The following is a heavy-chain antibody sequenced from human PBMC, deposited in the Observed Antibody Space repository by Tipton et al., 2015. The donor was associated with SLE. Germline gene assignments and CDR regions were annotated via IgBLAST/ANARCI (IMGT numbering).Heavy chain of an antibody. D-gene: IGHD5-12*01. CDR3: ARDSAGRGYSGFLGI. CDR1: GGSISSGSYY. J-gene: IGHJ3*02. CDR2: IYTSGST. V-gene: IGHV4-61*02. Sequence: TLSLTCTVSGGSISSGSYYWSWIRQPAGKGLEWIGRIYTSGSTNYNPSLKSRVTISVDMSKNQFSLKLSSVTAADTAVYYCARDSAGRGYSGFLGIWGQGTMVTVSS.